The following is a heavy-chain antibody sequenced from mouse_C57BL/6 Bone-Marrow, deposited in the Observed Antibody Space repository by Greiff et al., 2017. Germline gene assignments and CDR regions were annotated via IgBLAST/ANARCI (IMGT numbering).Heavy chain of an antibody. J-gene: IGHJ4*01. CDR3: ARRGYDYDGAMDY. V-gene: IGHV5-15*01. CDR2: ISNLAYSI. D-gene: IGHD2-4*01. CDR1: GFTFSDYG. Sequence: EVKLVESGGGLVQPGGSLKLSCAASGFTFSDYGMAWVRQAPRKGPEWVAFISNLAYSIYYADTVTGRFTISRENAKNTLYLEMSSLRSEDTAMYYCARRGYDYDGAMDYWGQGTSVTVSS.